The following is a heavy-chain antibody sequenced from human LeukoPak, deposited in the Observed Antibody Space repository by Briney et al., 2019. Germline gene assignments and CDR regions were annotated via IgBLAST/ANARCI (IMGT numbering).Heavy chain of an antibody. V-gene: IGHV1-69*13. J-gene: IGHJ6*02. CDR3: ARGPAGFGMDV. Sequence: SVKVSCKASGYTFSSYAISWVRQAPGQGLEWMGGIIPIFGTANYAQKFQGRVTITADESTSTAYMELSSLRSEDTAVYYCARGPAGFGMDVWGQGTTVTVSS. CDR1: GYTFSSYA. D-gene: IGHD2-2*01. CDR2: IIPIFGTA.